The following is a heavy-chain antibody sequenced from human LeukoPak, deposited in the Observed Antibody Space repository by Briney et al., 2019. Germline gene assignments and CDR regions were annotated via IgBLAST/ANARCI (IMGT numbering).Heavy chain of an antibody. CDR2: ISYSGNT. V-gene: IGHV4-39*01. CDR1: GDSISSSNYF. CDR3: ARRSPLVAVTTAHYYDY. D-gene: IGHD2-21*02. Sequence: PSETLSLTCTVSGDSISSSNYFWGWIRQPPGTGLEWIGEISYSGNTYYNPSLKSRVTISMDTSKNQFSLNLNSVTASDTTVYYCARRSPLVAVTTAHYYDYWGPGPLVTVSS. J-gene: IGHJ4*02.